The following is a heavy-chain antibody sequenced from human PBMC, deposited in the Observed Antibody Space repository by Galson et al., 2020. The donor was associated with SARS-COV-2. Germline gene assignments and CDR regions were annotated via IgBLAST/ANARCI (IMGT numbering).Heavy chain of an antibody. CDR3: ARAARITMIGTNRERKPYYYYMDV. CDR1: GYTFTSYD. J-gene: IGHJ6*03. D-gene: IGHD3-10*02. Sequence: ASVKVSCKASGYTFTSYDINWVRQATGQGLEWMGWMNPNSGNTGYAQKFQGRVTMTRNTSISTAYMELSSLRSEDTAVYYCARAARITMIGTNRERKPYYYYMDVWGKGTTVTVSS. V-gene: IGHV1-8*01. CDR2: MNPNSGNT.